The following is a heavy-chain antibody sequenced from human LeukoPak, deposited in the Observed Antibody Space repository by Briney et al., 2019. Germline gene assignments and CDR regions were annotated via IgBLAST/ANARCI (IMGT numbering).Heavy chain of an antibody. CDR2: IYYSGST. V-gene: IGHV4-59*01. CDR3: ARYDAAAGTDAFDT. Sequence: SETLSLTCTVSGGSISTYYWSWIRQPPGKGLEWIGYIYYSGSTNYNPSLKSRVTISVDTSKNQFSLKLSSVTAADTAVYYCARYDAAAGTDAFDTWGQGTMVTVSS. CDR1: GGSISTYY. D-gene: IGHD6-13*01. J-gene: IGHJ3*02.